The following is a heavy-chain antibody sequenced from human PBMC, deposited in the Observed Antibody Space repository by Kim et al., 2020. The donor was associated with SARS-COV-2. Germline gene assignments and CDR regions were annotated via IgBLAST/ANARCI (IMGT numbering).Heavy chain of an antibody. CDR2: IDPDTGNP. Sequence: ASVKVSCKASGYTFTSRAINWVRQAPGQGLEWMGWIDPDTGNPRYAQDFTGHFVFSSDTSVNTAYLQIGNLKADDTAVYYCARVGSGWRNGMDVWGQGTTVTVSS. J-gene: IGHJ6*02. D-gene: IGHD6-25*01. CDR1: GYTFTSRA. V-gene: IGHV7-4-1*01. CDR3: ARVGSGWRNGMDV.